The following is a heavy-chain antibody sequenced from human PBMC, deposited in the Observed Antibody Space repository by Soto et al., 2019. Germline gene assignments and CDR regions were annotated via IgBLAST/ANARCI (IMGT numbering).Heavy chain of an antibody. CDR1: QISFSSYW. J-gene: IGHJ4*01. D-gene: IGHD2-8*01. V-gene: IGHV3-7*03. Sequence: EEQLVESGGGLVQPGGSLKLSCVVSQISFSSYWMTWVRQAPGKGLECVPNINQDGSEKYYEDSVKGRFTISRDNTKNSLYLDKNRRRAEDTAVYYSATALTWPNYWGHGTLVAVAS. CDR3: ATALTWPNY. CDR2: INQDGSEK.